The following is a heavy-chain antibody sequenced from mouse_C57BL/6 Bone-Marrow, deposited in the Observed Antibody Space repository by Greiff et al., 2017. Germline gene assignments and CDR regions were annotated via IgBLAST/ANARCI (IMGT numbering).Heavy chain of an antibody. J-gene: IGHJ2*01. CDR1: GYTFTSYW. D-gene: IGHD1-1*01. V-gene: IGHV1-69*01. Sequence: QVQLQQPGAELVMPGASVKLSCKASGYTFTSYWMHWVKQRPGQGLEWIGVIDPSDSYTNYNQKFKGKSTLTVDKASSTAYMQLSSLTSEDAAVYYCSRLYYYGRTYDFDYWGQGTTLTVSS. CDR3: SRLYYYGRTYDFDY. CDR2: IDPSDSYT.